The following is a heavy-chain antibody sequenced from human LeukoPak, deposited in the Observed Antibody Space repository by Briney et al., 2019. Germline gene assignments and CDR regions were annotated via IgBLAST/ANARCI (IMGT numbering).Heavy chain of an antibody. CDR3: AKDRTSTSYFDY. D-gene: IGHD5/OR15-5a*01. Sequence: PGGSLRLSCAASGFTFSSYGMHWVRQAPGKGLEGVAFIRYDGSNKYYADSVKGRFTISRDNSKNTLYLQMNSLRAEDTAVYYCAKDRTSTSYFDYWGQGTLVTVSS. CDR1: GFTFSSYG. J-gene: IGHJ4*02. V-gene: IGHV3-30*02. CDR2: IRYDGSNK.